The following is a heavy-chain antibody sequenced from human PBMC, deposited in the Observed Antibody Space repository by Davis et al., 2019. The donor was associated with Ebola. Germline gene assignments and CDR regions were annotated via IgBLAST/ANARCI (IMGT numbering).Heavy chain of an antibody. J-gene: IGHJ6*02. D-gene: IGHD3-10*01. Sequence: ASVKVSCKASGYTFTSYGISWVQQAPGQGLEWMGWISAYNGNTNYAQKLQGRVTMTTDTSTSTAYMELRSLRSDDTAVYYCARDSYYGSVYYYGMDVWGQGTTVTVSS. CDR3: ARDSYYGSVYYYGMDV. CDR1: GYTFTSYG. CDR2: ISAYNGNT. V-gene: IGHV1-18*01.